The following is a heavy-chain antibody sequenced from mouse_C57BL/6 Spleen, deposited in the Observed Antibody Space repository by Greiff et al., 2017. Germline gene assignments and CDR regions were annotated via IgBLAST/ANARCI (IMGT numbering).Heavy chain of an antibody. D-gene: IGHD2-5*01. CDR2: IYPGSGNT. CDR1: GYTFTDYY. Sequence: VHLVESGAELVRPGASVKLSCKASGYTFTDYYINWVKQRPGQGLEWIARIYPGSGNTHYNEKFKGKATLTAEKSSSTAYMQLSSLTSEDSAVYFCARSDYSNYAALYAMDYWGQGTSVTVSS. CDR3: ARSDYSNYAALYAMDY. J-gene: IGHJ4*01. V-gene: IGHV1-76*01.